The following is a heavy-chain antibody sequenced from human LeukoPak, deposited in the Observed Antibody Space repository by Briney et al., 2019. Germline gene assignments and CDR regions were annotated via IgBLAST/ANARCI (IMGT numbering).Heavy chain of an antibody. CDR1: GGSISSNNW. CDR2: IYHSGIT. D-gene: IGHD2-21*02. Sequence: SETLSLTCAVSGGSISSNNWWSWVRQPPGKGLEWIGEIYHSGITNYNPSLKSRVTISVDKSKNQFSLKLSSVTAADTAVYYCARRGDYAYYYYMDVWGKGTTVTISS. CDR3: ARRGDYAYYYYMDV. V-gene: IGHV4-4*02. J-gene: IGHJ6*03.